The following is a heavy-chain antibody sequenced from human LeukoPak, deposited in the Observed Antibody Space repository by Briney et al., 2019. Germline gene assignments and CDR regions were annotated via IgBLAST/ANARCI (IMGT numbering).Heavy chain of an antibody. D-gene: IGHD4-11*01. J-gene: IGHJ4*02. Sequence: GESLQISCKGSGYSFTSYWIGWVRQMPGKGLEWMGIIYPGDSDTRYGPSFQGQVTISADKSISTAYLQWSSLKASDTAMYYCARGDYSNFGHFDYWGQGTLVTVSS. CDR3: ARGDYSNFGHFDY. V-gene: IGHV5-51*01. CDR2: IYPGDSDT. CDR1: GYSFTSYW.